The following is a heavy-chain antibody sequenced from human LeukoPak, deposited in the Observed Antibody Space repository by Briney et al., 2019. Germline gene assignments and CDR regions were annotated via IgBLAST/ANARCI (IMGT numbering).Heavy chain of an antibody. V-gene: IGHV4-39*07. Sequence: SETLSLTCTVSGGSISSSSYYWGWIRQPPGKGLEWIGSIYYSGSTYYNPSLKSRVTISVDTSKNQFSLKLSSVTAADTAVYYCARRYYDILTGYYTHDAFDIWGQGTMVTVSS. CDR3: ARRYYDILTGYYTHDAFDI. D-gene: IGHD3-9*01. J-gene: IGHJ3*02. CDR1: GGSISSSSYY. CDR2: IYYSGST.